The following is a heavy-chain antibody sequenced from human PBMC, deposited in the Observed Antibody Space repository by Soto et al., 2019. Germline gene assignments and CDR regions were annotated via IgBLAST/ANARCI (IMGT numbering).Heavy chain of an antibody. CDR3: ARSGVTGIVIPSHWFDP. CDR2: ISSSGST. D-gene: IGHD2-21*02. V-gene: IGHV4-31*03. J-gene: IGHJ5*02. Sequence: TLSLTCTVSGDSIGGVGYWSWIRQFPGRGLEWIGCISSSGSTYYNPALNNRISLSLDTSQNQFSLRLLSVTAADTAIYYCARSGVTGIVIPSHWFDPCRQGTLVTVSS. CDR1: GDSIGGVGY.